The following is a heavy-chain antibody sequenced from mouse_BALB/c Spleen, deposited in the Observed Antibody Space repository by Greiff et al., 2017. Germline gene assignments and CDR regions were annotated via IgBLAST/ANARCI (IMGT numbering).Heavy chain of an antibody. Sequence: EVMLVESGGGLVKPGGSLKLSCAASGFTFSDYYMYWVRQTPEKRLEWVATISDGGSYTYYPDSVKGRFTISRDNAKNNLYLQMSSLKSEDTAMYYCARLGDGRGRAYWGQGTLVTVSA. J-gene: IGHJ3*01. CDR3: ARLGDGRGRAY. V-gene: IGHV5-4*02. D-gene: IGHD3-3*01. CDR1: GFTFSDYY. CDR2: ISDGGSYT.